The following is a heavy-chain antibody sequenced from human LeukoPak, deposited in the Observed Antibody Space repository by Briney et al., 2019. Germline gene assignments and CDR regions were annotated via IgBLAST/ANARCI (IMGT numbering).Heavy chain of an antibody. CDR2: INPNSGGT. CDR3: AREHRDSSSWSDWYFDL. Sequence: ASVKVSCKASGYTFTGYYMHWVRQAPGQGLEWMGWINPNSGGTNYAQKFQGWVTMTRDTSISTAYMELSRLRSDDTAVYYCAREHRDSSSWSDWYFDLWGRGTLVTVSS. CDR1: GYTFTGYY. J-gene: IGHJ2*01. D-gene: IGHD6-13*01. V-gene: IGHV1-2*04.